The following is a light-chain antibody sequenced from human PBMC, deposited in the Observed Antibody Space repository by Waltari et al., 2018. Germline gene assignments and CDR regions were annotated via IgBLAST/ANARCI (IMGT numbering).Light chain of an antibody. CDR1: ASPRHY. J-gene: IGLJ2*01. CDR2: KDT. CDR3: QSADDSGTYVV. V-gene: IGLV3-25*03. Sequence: SYELTQPPSESVSPGQTPNITCSGEASPRHYVNWYQQNSGQAPILVIFKDTDGPSGTXXXXXGXTXGPTVTLTISGVQXEDEAEYFCQSADDSGTYVVFGGGTRLTIL.